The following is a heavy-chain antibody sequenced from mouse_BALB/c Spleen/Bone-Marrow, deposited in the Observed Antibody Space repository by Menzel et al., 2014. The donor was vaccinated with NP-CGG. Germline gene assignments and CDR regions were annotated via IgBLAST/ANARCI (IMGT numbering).Heavy chain of an antibody. V-gene: IGHV3-2*02. J-gene: IGHJ3*01. D-gene: IGHD1-2*01. CDR1: GYSITSXYA. CDR2: ISYSANT. Sequence: DSGPGLVKPSQSLSLTCTVTGYSITSXYAWNWIRQFPGNKLEWMGYISYSANTNYNPSLKSRISITRDTSKNQFFPQLNSVTAEDTATYYCTRGTTAGFAYWGLGTLVTVSA. CDR3: TRGTTAGFAY.